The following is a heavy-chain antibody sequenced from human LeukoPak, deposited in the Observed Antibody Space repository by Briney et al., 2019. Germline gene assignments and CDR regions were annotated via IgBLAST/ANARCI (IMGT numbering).Heavy chain of an antibody. CDR3: AKVRVVVATGVAPNGFDY. V-gene: IGHV3-30*18. CDR1: GFTFSSYG. Sequence: GGSLRLSCAASGFTFSSYGMHWVRQAPGKGLEWVAVISYDGSNKYYADSVKGRFTISRDNSENTLYLQMNSLRAEDTAVYYCAKVRVVVATGVAPNGFDYCGQGTLVTVSS. D-gene: IGHD5-12*01. CDR2: ISYDGSNK. J-gene: IGHJ4*02.